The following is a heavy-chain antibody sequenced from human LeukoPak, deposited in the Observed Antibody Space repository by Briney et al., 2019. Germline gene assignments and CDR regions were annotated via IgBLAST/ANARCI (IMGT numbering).Heavy chain of an antibody. V-gene: IGHV3-64D*06. CDR2: VSGNGGST. Sequence: GGSLRLSCSACGLAFSRYAMYWVRQAPGKGLEYVSAVSGNGGSTYYADSVKGGFTISRDNSKNTLYLQTSSLRAEDTAVYYCVKAVYYGSESYPLFDPWGQGTLVTVSS. J-gene: IGHJ5*02. D-gene: IGHD3-10*01. CDR1: GLAFSRYA. CDR3: VKAVYYGSESYPLFDP.